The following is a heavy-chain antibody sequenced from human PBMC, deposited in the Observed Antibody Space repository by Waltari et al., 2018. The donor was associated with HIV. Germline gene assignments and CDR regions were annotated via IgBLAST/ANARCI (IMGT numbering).Heavy chain of an antibody. CDR2: ISGSGGST. J-gene: IGHJ6*02. V-gene: IGHV3-23*01. Sequence: EVQVLESGGALVQPGGSLRLSCAASGFTFSNYGMSWVRQAPGKGLEWVSTISGSGGSTYYADSVKGRFTVSRDNSKNTLYLQMNSLRAEDTAVYFCVKEHQYSHSWYSYYGMDFWGQGTTVTVSS. CDR1: GFTFSNYG. D-gene: IGHD6-13*01. CDR3: VKEHQYSHSWYSYYGMDF.